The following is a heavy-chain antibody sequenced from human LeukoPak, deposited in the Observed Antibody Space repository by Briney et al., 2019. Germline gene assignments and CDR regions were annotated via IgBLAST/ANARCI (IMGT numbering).Heavy chain of an antibody. CDR1: GYTFTGYY. V-gene: IGHV1-2*02. D-gene: IGHD3-3*01. J-gene: IGHJ6*04. Sequence: ASVKVSCKASGYTFTGYYMHWVRQAPGQGLEWMGWINPNSGGTNYAQKFQGRVAMTRDTSISTAYMELSSLRSEDTAVYSCATSLYYDLTLDVWGKGTTVTVSS. CDR2: INPNSGGT. CDR3: ATSLYYDLTLDV.